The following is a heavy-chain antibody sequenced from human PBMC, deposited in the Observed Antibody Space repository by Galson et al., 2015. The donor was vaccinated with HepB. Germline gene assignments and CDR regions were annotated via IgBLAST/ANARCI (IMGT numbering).Heavy chain of an antibody. CDR2: TYYRSKWYN. D-gene: IGHD3-10*01. Sequence: CAISGDSVSSNSAAWNWIRQSPSRGLEWLGRTYYRSKWYNDYAVSVKSRITINPDTSKNQFSLQLNSVTPEDTAVYYCARDYYGSGLGEDCFDPWGQGTLVTVSS. V-gene: IGHV6-1*01. CDR1: GDSVSSNSAA. CDR3: ARDYYGSGLGEDCFDP. J-gene: IGHJ5*02.